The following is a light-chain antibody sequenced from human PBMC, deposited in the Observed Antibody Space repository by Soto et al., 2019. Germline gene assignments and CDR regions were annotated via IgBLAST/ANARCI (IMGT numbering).Light chain of an antibody. Sequence: EIVITQSPDTLSVSPGDIVTLSCRASQSVSTNLAWYQQKPGQAPRLLMYRASMRATGIPARFSGRGSGTEFTLTISSLQSEDSAFYFCQHYNNWPITVGQVTRLEIK. V-gene: IGKV3-15*01. CDR2: RAS. CDR1: QSVSTN. J-gene: IGKJ5*01. CDR3: QHYNNWPIT.